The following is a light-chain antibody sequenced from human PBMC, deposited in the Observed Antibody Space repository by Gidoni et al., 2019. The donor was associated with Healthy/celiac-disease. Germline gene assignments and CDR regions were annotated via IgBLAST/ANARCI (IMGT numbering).Light chain of an antibody. CDR1: SSNIGSNA. V-gene: IGLV1-44*01. J-gene: IGLJ2*01. Sequence: QSVLTQPPSASGTPGQRVTISCSGSSSNIGSNAVNWYQQLPGTAPKLLIYSNSHRPSGVPDRFSGSKSGTSASLAISGLQSEDEADYYCAAWDDSLNVVVFGGGTKLTVL. CDR3: AAWDDSLNVVV. CDR2: SNS.